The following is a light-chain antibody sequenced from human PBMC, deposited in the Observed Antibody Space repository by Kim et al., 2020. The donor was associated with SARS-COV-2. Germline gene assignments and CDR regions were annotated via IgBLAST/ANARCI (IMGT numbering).Light chain of an antibody. J-gene: IGKJ4*01. CDR3: LQNYNYPFT. Sequence: AIQMTQSPSSLSASIGDRVTITCRASQGIRSELGWYQQKLGKAARLLIYAASNLQSGVPSRFSGSGSGTDFTLTISSLQPEDFATYYCLQNYNYPFTFGGGTKVDIK. CDR1: QGIRSE. V-gene: IGKV1-6*01. CDR2: AAS.